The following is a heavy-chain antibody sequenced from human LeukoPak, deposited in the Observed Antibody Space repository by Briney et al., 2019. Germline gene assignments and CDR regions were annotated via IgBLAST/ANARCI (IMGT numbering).Heavy chain of an antibody. CDR2: ISSSSIDI. J-gene: IGHJ6*02. V-gene: IGHV3-21*01. Sequence: GGSLRLSCAASGFTFSNYNMNWVRQAPGKGLEWVSSISSSSIDIYYADSVKGRFTISRDNAKNSLYLQMNSLRVEDTAVYYCARPGECTSTSCYYYYYYGMDVWGQGSTVTVSS. D-gene: IGHD2-2*01. CDR3: ARPGECTSTSCYYYYYYGMDV. CDR1: GFTFSNYN.